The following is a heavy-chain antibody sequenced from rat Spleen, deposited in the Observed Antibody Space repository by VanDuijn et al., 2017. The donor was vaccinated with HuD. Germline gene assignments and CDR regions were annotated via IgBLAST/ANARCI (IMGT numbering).Heavy chain of an antibody. CDR2: ISNARGIT. CDR3: TRAMYTTDYYFAKGYYVMDA. V-gene: IGHV5-25*01. J-gene: IGHJ4*01. Sequence: EVQLVESGGGLVQPGRSMKLSCAASGFTFSNYYMAWVRQAPGMGLEWIASISNARGITYYPDSVKGRFTISRDTAQNTLYLQMNILRSEDTATYYCTRAMYTTDYYFAKGYYVMDAWGQGASVTVSS. D-gene: IGHD1-6*01. CDR1: GFTFSNYY.